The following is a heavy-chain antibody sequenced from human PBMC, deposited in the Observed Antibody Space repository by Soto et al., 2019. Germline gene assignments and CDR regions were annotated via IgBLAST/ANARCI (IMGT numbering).Heavy chain of an antibody. D-gene: IGHD3-3*01. Sequence: PGGSLRLSCAASGFTFSNYWMSWVRQAPGKGLERVANINRDGSEKYYGDSVRGRFTICRDNPKNSLYLQMTSLSVDDTALYYCARAGVSYGLDFWGQGTLVTVSS. CDR3: ARAGVSYGLDF. V-gene: IGHV3-7*01. J-gene: IGHJ4*02. CDR2: INRDGSEK. CDR1: GFTFSNYW.